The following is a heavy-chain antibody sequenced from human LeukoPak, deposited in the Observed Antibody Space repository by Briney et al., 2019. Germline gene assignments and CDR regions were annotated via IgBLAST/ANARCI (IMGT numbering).Heavy chain of an antibody. J-gene: IGHJ4*02. D-gene: IGHD3-22*01. CDR3: AKYSHDSSGSYDY. CDR2: ISGSDGST. CDR1: GFPFNNFA. Sequence: GGSLRLSCAASGFPFNNFAMSWVRQAPGKGLEWVSAISGSDGSTYYADSVKGRFTISRDNSKNTLYLQMNSLRAEDTAVYYCAKYSHDSSGSYDYWGQGTLVTVSS. V-gene: IGHV3-23*01.